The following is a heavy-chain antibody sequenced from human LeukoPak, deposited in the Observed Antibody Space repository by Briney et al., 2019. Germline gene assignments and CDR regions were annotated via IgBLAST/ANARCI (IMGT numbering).Heavy chain of an antibody. CDR2: IYYSGST. Sequence: SETLSLTCAVSGGSISSGYWSWIRQPPGKGLEWIGYIYYSGSTNYNPSLRSRVTISVDTSKNQFSLKLSSVTAADTAVYYCARDGVNYYDISGYDIWGRGTLVTVSS. D-gene: IGHD3-22*01. CDR1: GGSISSGY. V-gene: IGHV4-59*01. J-gene: IGHJ4*02. CDR3: ARDGVNYYDISGYDI.